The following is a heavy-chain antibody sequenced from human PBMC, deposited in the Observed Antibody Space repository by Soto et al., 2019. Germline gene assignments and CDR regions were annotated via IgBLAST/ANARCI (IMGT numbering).Heavy chain of an antibody. J-gene: IGHJ6*03. D-gene: IGHD1-26*01. CDR1: GFTFSSYS. V-gene: IGHV3-48*01. CDR3: ARVLAGVSNYYYYYMDV. Sequence: GGSLRLSCAASGFTFSSYSMNWVRQAPGKGLEWVSYISSSSSTIYYADSVKGRFTISRDNAKNSLYLQMNSLRAEDTAVYYCARVLAGVSNYYYYYMDVWGKGTTVTVSS. CDR2: ISSSSSTI.